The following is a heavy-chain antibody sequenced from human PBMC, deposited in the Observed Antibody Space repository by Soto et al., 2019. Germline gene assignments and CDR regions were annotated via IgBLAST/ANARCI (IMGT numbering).Heavy chain of an antibody. Sequence: EVQLVESGGGLVQPGRSLRLSCAASGFTFDDYAMHWVRQAPGKGLEWVSGISWNSGSIGYADSVKGRFTISRDNAKNSLYLQMNILRAEDTALYYCAKDIGPYSSWGFDYWGQGTLVTVSS. CDR2: ISWNSGSI. V-gene: IGHV3-9*01. CDR1: GFTFDDYA. CDR3: AKDIGPYSSWGFDY. J-gene: IGHJ4*02. D-gene: IGHD4-4*01.